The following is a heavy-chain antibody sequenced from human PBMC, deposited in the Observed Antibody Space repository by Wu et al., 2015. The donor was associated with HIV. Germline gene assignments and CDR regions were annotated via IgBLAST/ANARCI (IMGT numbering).Heavy chain of an antibody. CDR1: GYTFTGYY. Sequence: QVQLVQSGAEVKKPGASVKVSCKASGYTFTGYYMHWVRQAPGQGLEWMGWINPNSGGTNYAQKFQGRVTMTRDTSISTAYMELSRLRSDDTAVYYCARGTYSSGWGTPSDIDYWGQGTLVTVSS. CDR3: ARGTYSSGWGTPSDIDY. J-gene: IGHJ4*02. V-gene: IGHV1-2*02. D-gene: IGHD6-19*01. CDR2: INPNSGGT.